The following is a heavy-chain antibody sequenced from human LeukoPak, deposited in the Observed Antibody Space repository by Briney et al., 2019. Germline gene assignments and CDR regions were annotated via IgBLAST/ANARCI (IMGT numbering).Heavy chain of an antibody. CDR2: FYASGTT. D-gene: IGHD2-21*01. CDR3: ARTHCGGGSCDTFDP. V-gene: IGHV4-4*07. J-gene: IGHJ5*02. Sequence: SETLSLTCNVFGVSISNYFWSWLRQPAGKGLEWIGRFYASGTTYYNPSLRSRVTLSMDASKNHFSLKLTSVTAADTAVYYCARTHCGGGSCDTFDPWGQGTLVTVSS. CDR1: GVSISNYF.